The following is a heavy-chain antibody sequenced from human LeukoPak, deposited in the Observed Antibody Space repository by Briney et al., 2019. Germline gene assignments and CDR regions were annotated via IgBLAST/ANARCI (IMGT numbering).Heavy chain of an antibody. Sequence: GGSLRLSCAASGFTFSSYWMSWVRRAPGKGLEWVANIKQDGSEKYYLDSVKGRFTISRDNAKNSLYLQMNSLRAEDMALYYCAADSTAYYYAFWGQGTLVTVSS. CDR1: GFTFSSYW. CDR2: IKQDGSEK. D-gene: IGHD3-22*01. CDR3: AADSTAYYYAF. V-gene: IGHV3-7*01. J-gene: IGHJ4*02.